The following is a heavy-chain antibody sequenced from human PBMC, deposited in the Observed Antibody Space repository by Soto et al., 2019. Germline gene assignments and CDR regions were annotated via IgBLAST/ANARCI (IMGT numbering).Heavy chain of an antibody. CDR2: IIPIFGTA. CDR3: ARGEYYDFWSGPNMDV. V-gene: IGHV1-69*06. CDR1: GGTFSSYA. J-gene: IGHJ6*02. Sequence: SVKVSSEASGGTFSSYAISWVRQAPGQGLEWMGGIIPIFGTANYAQKFQGRVTITADKSTSTAYMELSSLRSEDTAVYYCARGEYYDFWSGPNMDVWGQGTTVTAP. D-gene: IGHD3-3*01.